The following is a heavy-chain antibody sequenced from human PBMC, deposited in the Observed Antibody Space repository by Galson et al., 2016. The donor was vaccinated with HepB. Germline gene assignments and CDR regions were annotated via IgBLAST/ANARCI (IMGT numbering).Heavy chain of an antibody. J-gene: IGHJ4*02. CDR2: ISTSSSYT. Sequence: SLRLSCAASGFSFSDYYMTWIRQAPGKGLEWVSSISTSSSYTSYAPSVKGRFTISRDNAKSSLYIQMTSLRAEDTAVYFCTRGDGALQYWGQGNLVTVSS. D-gene: IGHD4/OR15-4a*01. CDR3: TRGDGALQY. V-gene: IGHV3-11*06. CDR1: GFSFSDYY.